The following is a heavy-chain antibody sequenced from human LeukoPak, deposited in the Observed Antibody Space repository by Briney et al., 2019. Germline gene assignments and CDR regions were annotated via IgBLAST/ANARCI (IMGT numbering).Heavy chain of an antibody. Sequence: GASVKVSCKASGYTFTSYYMHWVRQAPGQGLEWMGIINPSGGSTSYAQKFQGRVTMTRDTSTSTVYMELSSLRSEDTAVYYCARERVVAATPIYYYYGMDVWGQGTTVTVSS. V-gene: IGHV1-46*01. CDR1: GYTFTSYY. CDR2: INPSGGST. D-gene: IGHD2-15*01. J-gene: IGHJ6*02. CDR3: ARERVVAATPIYYYYGMDV.